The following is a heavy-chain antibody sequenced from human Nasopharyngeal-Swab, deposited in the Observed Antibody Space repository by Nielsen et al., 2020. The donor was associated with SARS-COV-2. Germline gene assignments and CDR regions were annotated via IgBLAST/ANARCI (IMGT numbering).Heavy chain of an antibody. J-gene: IGHJ4*02. Sequence: GESLKISCAASGFTFSSYAMSWVRQAPGKGLEWVSVIYSGGSSTYYADSVKGRFTISRDNAKNSLYLQMNSLRAEDTALYYCAKDRYKVVVAATPDYWGQGTLVTVSS. D-gene: IGHD2-15*01. CDR1: GFTFSSYA. CDR3: AKDRYKVVVAATPDY. CDR2: IYSGGSST. V-gene: IGHV3-23*03.